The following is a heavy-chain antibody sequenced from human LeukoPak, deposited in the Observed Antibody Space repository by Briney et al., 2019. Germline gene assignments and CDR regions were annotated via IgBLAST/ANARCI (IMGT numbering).Heavy chain of an antibody. D-gene: IGHD3-10*01. CDR2: INPNSGGT. CDR1: GYTFTGYY. Sequence: ASVKVSCKASGYTFTGYYMHWVRQAPGQGLEWMGWINPNSGGTNYAQKFQGRVTMTRDTSINTAYMELSRLRSDDTAVYYCAKDGSGSYYYFDYWGQGTLVTVSS. CDR3: AKDGSGSYYYFDY. J-gene: IGHJ4*02. V-gene: IGHV1-2*02.